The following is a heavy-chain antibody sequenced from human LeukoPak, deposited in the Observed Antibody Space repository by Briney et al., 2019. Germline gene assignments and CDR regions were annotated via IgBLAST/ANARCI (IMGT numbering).Heavy chain of an antibody. CDR2: IKQDGSEK. V-gene: IGHV3-7*01. D-gene: IGHD4-23*01. J-gene: IGHJ4*02. CDR1: GFTFVSYW. Sequence: GGSLRLSCAASGFTFVSYWMSWVRQAPGKGLEWVANIKQDGSEKYYVDSVKGRFTISRDNAKNALYLQMNSLRAEDTAVYYCARDVYGGYFDYWGQGTLVTVSS. CDR3: ARDVYGGYFDY.